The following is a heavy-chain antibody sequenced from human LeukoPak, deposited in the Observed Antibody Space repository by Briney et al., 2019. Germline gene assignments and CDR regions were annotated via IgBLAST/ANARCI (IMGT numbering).Heavy chain of an antibody. CDR1: GFTSSSYG. CDR3: AKDPQGFATNFDY. CDR2: IRYDGSNK. V-gene: IGHV3-30*02. D-gene: IGHD3-16*01. J-gene: IGHJ4*02. Sequence: GGSLRLSCAASGFTSSSYGMHWVRQAPGKGLEWVAFIRYDGSNKYYADSVKGRFTISRDNSKNTLYLQMNSLRAEDTAVYYCAKDPQGFATNFDYWGQGTLVTVSS.